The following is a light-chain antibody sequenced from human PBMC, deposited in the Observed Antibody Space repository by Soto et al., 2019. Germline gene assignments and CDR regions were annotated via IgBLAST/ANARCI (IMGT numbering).Light chain of an antibody. CDR1: QSVSSN. Sequence: EIVMTQSPATLSVSPGERATLSCRASQSVSSNLAWYQQKPGQAPRLLIYGASTGATGIPARFSGSGSGTEFTLTISSLQSDDFATYYCQHYNSYSEAFGQGTKVELK. CDR2: GAS. CDR3: QHYNSYSEA. V-gene: IGKV3-15*01. J-gene: IGKJ1*01.